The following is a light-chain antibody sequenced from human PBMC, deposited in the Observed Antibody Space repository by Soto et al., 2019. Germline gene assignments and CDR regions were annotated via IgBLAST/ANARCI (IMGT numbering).Light chain of an antibody. CDR2: GAS. V-gene: IGKV3-15*01. Sequence: EIVMTQSPATLSVSPGERATLSCRASHSVSSNLAWYQQKPGQAPRLLIYGASTRATGIPATFSGRGSGTDFTLTISRLEPEDFAVYYCQHYVTSPLTFGAGTKVDIK. J-gene: IGKJ4*01. CDR3: QHYVTSPLT. CDR1: HSVSSN.